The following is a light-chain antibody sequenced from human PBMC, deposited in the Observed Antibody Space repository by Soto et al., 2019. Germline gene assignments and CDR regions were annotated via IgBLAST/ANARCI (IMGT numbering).Light chain of an antibody. Sequence: IVLTQSPATLSLSPGERATLSCTASQHVTTTYIAWYQQKFGQAPRLLIYGASTMATGTPDRFTGGGFGTDFTLAISRVEPDDFAVYYCQPYYSSFTFCGGTKVEMK. J-gene: IGKJ4*01. V-gene: IGKV3-20*01. CDR2: GAS. CDR1: QHVTTTY. CDR3: QPYYSSFT.